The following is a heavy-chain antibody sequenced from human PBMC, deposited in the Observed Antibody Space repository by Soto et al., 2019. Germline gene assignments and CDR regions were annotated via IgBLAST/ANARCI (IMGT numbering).Heavy chain of an antibody. CDR1: GGSVNSYY. CDR3: ATGPYCSGGSCQIFNAFDI. D-gene: IGHD2-15*01. V-gene: IGHV4-59*08. J-gene: IGHJ3*02. Sequence: QVQLQESGPGLVKPSETLSLTCTVSGGSVNSYYWSWIRQPPGKGLDWIGYIYYSGSTNYNPSLKSRVTIPVDTSKNQCSLKLSSVTAADTAVYYCATGPYCSGGSCQIFNAFDIWGQGTMVTVSS. CDR2: IYYSGST.